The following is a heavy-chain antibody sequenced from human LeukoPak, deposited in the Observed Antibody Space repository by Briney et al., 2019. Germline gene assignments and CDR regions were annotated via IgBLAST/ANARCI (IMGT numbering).Heavy chain of an antibody. Sequence: SETLSLTCTVSGGSITSYYWSWIRQPPGKGLEWIGYVYYNGRTNYNSSLKSRVTISIDTSKNQFSLKLNSVTAADTAVYYCATDSSSSSGVYDAFDIWGQGTMVTVSS. V-gene: IGHV4-59*08. J-gene: IGHJ3*02. CDR2: VYYNGRT. CDR1: GGSITSYY. CDR3: ATDSSSSSGVYDAFDI. D-gene: IGHD6-6*01.